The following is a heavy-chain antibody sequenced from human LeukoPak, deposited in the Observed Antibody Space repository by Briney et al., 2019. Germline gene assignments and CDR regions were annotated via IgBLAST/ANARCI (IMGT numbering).Heavy chain of an antibody. V-gene: IGHV3-30*18. D-gene: IGHD3-3*01. CDR3: AKDRVFFEDCYYYMDV. CDR2: ISYDGSNK. Sequence: GGSLRLSCAASGFTFSSYGMHWVRQAPGKGLEWVAVISYDGSNKCYADSAKGRFTISRDNSKNTLYLQMNSLRAEDTAVYYCAKDRVFFEDCYYYMDVWGKGTTVTISS. J-gene: IGHJ6*03. CDR1: GFTFSSYG.